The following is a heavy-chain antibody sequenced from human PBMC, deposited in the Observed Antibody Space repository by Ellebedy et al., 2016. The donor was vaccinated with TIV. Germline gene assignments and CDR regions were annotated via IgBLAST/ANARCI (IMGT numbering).Heavy chain of an antibody. D-gene: IGHD7-27*01. CDR1: GFTFSDYY. J-gene: IGHJ4*02. Sequence: GESLKISXAASGFTFSDYYMSWIRQAPGKGLEWVSYISSSGSTIYYADSVKGRFTISRDNAKNSLYLQMNSLRAEDTAVYYCARGEGANWGSRNWGQGTLVTVSS. CDR2: ISSSGSTI. CDR3: ARGEGANWGSRN. V-gene: IGHV3-11*01.